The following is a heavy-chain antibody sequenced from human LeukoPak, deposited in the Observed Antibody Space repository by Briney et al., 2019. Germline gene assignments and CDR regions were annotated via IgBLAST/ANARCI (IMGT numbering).Heavy chain of an antibody. CDR3: ARDRRDGYKDY. CDR2: IYYSGST. J-gene: IGHJ4*02. D-gene: IGHD5-24*01. Sequence: SETLSLTCTVSGGSISSYYWSWIRQPPGKGLEWIGYIYYSGSTYYNPSLKSRVTISVDTSKNQFSLKLSSVTAADTAVYYCARDRRDGYKDYWGQGTLVTVSS. CDR1: GGSISSYY. V-gene: IGHV4-59*12.